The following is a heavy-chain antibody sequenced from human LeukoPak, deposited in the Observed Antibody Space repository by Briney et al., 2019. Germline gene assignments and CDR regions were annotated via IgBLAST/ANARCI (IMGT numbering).Heavy chain of an antibody. CDR3: ARDVEMATIGIYYYGMDV. Sequence: ASVKVSCKASGYTFTSYDINWVRQATGQGLEWMGWMNPNSGNTGYAQKFQGRVTMTRNTSISTAYMELSSLRSEDTAVYYCARDVEMATIGIYYYGMDVWGQGTTVTVSS. D-gene: IGHD5-24*01. CDR1: GYTFTSYD. CDR2: MNPNSGNT. V-gene: IGHV1-8*01. J-gene: IGHJ6*02.